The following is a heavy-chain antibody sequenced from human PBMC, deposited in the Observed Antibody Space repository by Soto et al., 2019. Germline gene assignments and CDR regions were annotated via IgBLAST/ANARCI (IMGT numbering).Heavy chain of an antibody. CDR2: ISRNSGNT. CDR3: ARDNYETSGYFDY. V-gene: IGHV1-18*04. D-gene: IGHD3-22*01. Sequence: ASVKVSCKASGYTFTDYYMHWVRQTPGQGLEWMGWISRNSGNTKYGQRLQGRVTMATDTSTSTVYMELRSLRSDDTAVYYCARDNYETSGYFDYWGQGTLVTVSS. CDR1: GYTFTDYY. J-gene: IGHJ4*02.